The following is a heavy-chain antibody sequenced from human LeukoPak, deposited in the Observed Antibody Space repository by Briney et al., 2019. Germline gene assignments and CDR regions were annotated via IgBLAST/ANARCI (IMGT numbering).Heavy chain of an antibody. D-gene: IGHD2-2*01. CDR1: GFTFSSYA. J-gene: IGHJ6*03. CDR3: ARCSTSCLAGYYYMDV. V-gene: IGHV3-64*01. Sequence: GGSLRLSCAASGFTFSSYAMHWVRQAPGKGLEYVSAISSNGDSTYYANSVKGRFTISRDNAKKSLYLQMNSVRAEDTAVYYCARCSTSCLAGYYYMDVWGKGTTVTVSS. CDR2: ISSNGDST.